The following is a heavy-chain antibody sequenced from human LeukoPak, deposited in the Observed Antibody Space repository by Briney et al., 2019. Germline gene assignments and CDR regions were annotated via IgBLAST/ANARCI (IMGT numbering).Heavy chain of an antibody. J-gene: IGHJ5*02. Sequence: GPVKVSCKASGYTFTGYYMHWVRQAPGQGLEWMGWINPNSGGTNYAQKFQGRVTMTRDTSISTAYMELSRLRSDDTAVYYCGRGGVVGTTPGNWFDPWGQGTLVTVSS. CDR3: GRGGVVGTTPGNWFDP. V-gene: IGHV1-2*02. CDR2: INPNSGGT. CDR1: GYTFTGYY. D-gene: IGHD1-14*01.